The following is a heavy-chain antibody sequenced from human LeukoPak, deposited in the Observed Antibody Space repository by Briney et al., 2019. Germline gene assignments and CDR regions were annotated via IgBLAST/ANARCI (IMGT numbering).Heavy chain of an antibody. CDR2: INWNSGTI. J-gene: IGHJ1*01. V-gene: IGHV3-9*01. CDR1: GFIFDNYV. CDR3: TKSLDSSAAYFQH. D-gene: IGHD6-6*01. Sequence: GGSLRLSCAASGFIFDNYVMHWVRQAPGKGLEWISGINWNSGTIAYADSVKGRFTISRDNAKNSLYLQMNSLRPEDTAFYYCTKSLDSSAAYFQHWGQGTLVTVSS.